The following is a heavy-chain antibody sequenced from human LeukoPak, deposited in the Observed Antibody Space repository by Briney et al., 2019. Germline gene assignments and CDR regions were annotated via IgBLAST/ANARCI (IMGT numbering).Heavy chain of an antibody. CDR3: ARDGYYDSSGYYYGAFDI. J-gene: IGHJ3*02. CDR2: IYHSGST. D-gene: IGHD3-22*01. CDR1: GVSISSGGYS. V-gene: IGHV4-30-2*01. Sequence: SQTLSLTCAVSGVSISSGGYSWSWIRQPPGKGLEWIGYIYHSGSTYYNPSLKSRVTISVDRSKNQFSLKLSSVTAADTAVYYCARDGYYDSSGYYYGAFDIWGQGTMVTVSS.